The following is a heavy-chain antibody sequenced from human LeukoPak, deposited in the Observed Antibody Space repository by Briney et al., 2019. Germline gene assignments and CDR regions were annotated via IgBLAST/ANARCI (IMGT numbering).Heavy chain of an antibody. V-gene: IGHV4-34*01. J-gene: IGHJ4*02. CDR1: GGSFSGYY. Sequence: SETLSLTRAVYGGSFSGYYWSWIRQPPGKGLEWIGEINHSGSTNYNPSLKSRVTISVDTSKNQFSLKLSSVTAADTAVYYCARGEYSSSSVNYWGQGTLVTVSS. CDR2: INHSGST. D-gene: IGHD6-6*01. CDR3: ARGEYSSSSVNY.